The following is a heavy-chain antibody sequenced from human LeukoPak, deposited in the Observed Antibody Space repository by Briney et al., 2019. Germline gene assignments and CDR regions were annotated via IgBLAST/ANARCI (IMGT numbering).Heavy chain of an antibody. V-gene: IGHV4-39*01. Sequence: PSETLSLTCTVSGGSISSSSYYWGWIRQPPGKGLEWIGIIYHSGSTYYNPSLKSRATISVDTSKNQFSLNLSSVTAADTAVYYCARQFSLAPYFFDYWGQGTLVTVSA. CDR3: ARQFSLAPYFFDY. CDR2: IYHSGST. J-gene: IGHJ4*02. CDR1: GGSISSSSYY. D-gene: IGHD3-3*02.